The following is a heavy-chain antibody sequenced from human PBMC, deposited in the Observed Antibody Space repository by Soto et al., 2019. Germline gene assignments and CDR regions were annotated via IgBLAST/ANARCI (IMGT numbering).Heavy chain of an antibody. J-gene: IGHJ4*02. CDR3: ASDNCSGGSCPPMPFDY. CDR2: IYYSGST. Sequence: SETLSLTCTVSGGSISSSSYYWGWIRQPPGKGLEWIGSIYYSGSTYYNPSLKSRVTISVDTSKNQFSLKLSSVTAADTAVYYCASDNCSGGSCPPMPFDYWGQGTLVTVSS. V-gene: IGHV4-39*01. D-gene: IGHD2-15*01. CDR1: GGSISSSSYY.